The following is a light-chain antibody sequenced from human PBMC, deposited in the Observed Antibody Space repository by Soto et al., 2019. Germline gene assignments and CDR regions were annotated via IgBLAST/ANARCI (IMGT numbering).Light chain of an antibody. Sequence: DIVMTQSPLSLPVTPGEPASISCRSSQSLLHSNGYNYLDWYLQKPGQSPQLLIYLGSNRASGVPDRFSGSGSGTDFTLKSSRVEAEDVGVYYCMQPLQSWTVGQGTTVDSK. V-gene: IGKV2-28*01. CDR1: QSLLHSNGYNY. CDR2: LGS. CDR3: MQPLQSWT. J-gene: IGKJ1*01.